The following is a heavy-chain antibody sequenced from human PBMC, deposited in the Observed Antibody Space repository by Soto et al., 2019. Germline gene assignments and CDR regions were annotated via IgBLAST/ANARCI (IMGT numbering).Heavy chain of an antibody. D-gene: IGHD6-6*01. CDR3: AGAELVPFRYYYYGMDV. CDR2: IYYSGST. J-gene: IGHJ6*02. Sequence: SETLSLTCTVSGGSISSGGYYWSWIRQHPGKGLEWIGYIYYSGSTYYNPSLKSRVTISVDTSKNQFSLKLSSVTAADTAVYYCAGAELVPFRYYYYGMDVWGQGTTVTVSS. V-gene: IGHV4-31*03. CDR1: GGSISSGGYY.